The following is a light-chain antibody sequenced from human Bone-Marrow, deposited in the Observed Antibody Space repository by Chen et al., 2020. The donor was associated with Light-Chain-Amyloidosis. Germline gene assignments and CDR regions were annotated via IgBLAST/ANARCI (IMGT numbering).Light chain of an antibody. CDR2: DDS. Sequence: SYVLHQPSSVSVAPGQMATIACGGNNIGSTSMHWYQQTPGQAPLLVVYDDSDRPSGIPERLSGSNSGNTATLTISRVEAGDEADYYCQVWDRSSDRPVFGGGTKLTVL. CDR3: QVWDRSSDRPV. J-gene: IGLJ3*02. CDR1: NIGSTS. V-gene: IGLV3-21*02.